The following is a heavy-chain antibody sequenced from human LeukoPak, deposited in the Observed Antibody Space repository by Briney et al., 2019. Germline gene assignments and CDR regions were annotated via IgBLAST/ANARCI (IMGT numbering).Heavy chain of an antibody. J-gene: IGHJ4*02. D-gene: IGHD2-15*01. V-gene: IGHV3-23*01. CDR2: FDTGFGT. CDR1: GFTFSTAS. Sequence: GGSLRLSCAASGFTFSTASLHWVRQAPGRGLEWVSAFDTGFGTYYPDSLKGRFTISRDNSKNTLFLQMNSLRAKDTAVYYCAKSPTVVVAAIFDYWGQGTLVTVSS. CDR3: AKSPTVVVAAIFDY.